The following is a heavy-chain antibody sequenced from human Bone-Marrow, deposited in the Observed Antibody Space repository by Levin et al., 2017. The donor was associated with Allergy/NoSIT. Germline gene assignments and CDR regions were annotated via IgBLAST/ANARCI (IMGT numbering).Heavy chain of an antibody. CDR2: ISGSGGST. Sequence: PTGGSLRLSCAASGFTFSSYAMSWVRQAPGKGLEWVSAISGSGGSTYYADSVKGRFTISRDNSKNTLYLQMNSLRAEDTAVYYCAKEPDPVITMIVVAKGDYWGQGTLVTVSS. V-gene: IGHV3-23*01. D-gene: IGHD3-22*01. CDR3: AKEPDPVITMIVVAKGDY. J-gene: IGHJ4*02. CDR1: GFTFSSYA.